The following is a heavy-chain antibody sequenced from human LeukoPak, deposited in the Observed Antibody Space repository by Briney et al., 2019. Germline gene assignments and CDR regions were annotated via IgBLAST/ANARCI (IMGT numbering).Heavy chain of an antibody. CDR2: IHYSGRT. CDR1: DGSVSSADFY. V-gene: IGHV4-31*03. J-gene: IGHJ6*04. CDR3: ARDRYSGYDWDFYYYGMDV. Sequence: PSGTLSLTCSVSDGSVSSADFYWSWIRQHPGKGLEWIGHIHYSGRTYYNPSLKSRVAISLDTSKNQFSLKLGSVTAADTAVYYCARDRYSGYDWDFYYYGMDVWGKGTTVTVSS. D-gene: IGHD5-12*01.